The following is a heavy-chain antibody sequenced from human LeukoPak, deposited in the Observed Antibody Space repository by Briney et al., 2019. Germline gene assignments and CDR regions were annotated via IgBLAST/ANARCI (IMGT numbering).Heavy chain of an antibody. J-gene: IGHJ5*02. CDR1: GGSFSGYY. CDR2: INDSGST. Sequence: SETLSLTCAVYGGSFSGYYWSWIRQPPGKGLEWIGEINDSGSTNYNPSLKSRVTISADTSKSHFSLKLSSATAADTAVYYCARWRGYSYGYRFDPWGQGTLVTVSS. V-gene: IGHV4-34*01. D-gene: IGHD5-18*01. CDR3: ARWRGYSYGYRFDP.